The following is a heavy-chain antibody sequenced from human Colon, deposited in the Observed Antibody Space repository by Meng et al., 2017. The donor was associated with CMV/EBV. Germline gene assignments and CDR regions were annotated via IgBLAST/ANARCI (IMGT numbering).Heavy chain of an antibody. CDR2: IYWDDDK. CDR1: GFSFATSGEG. Sequence: CTFSGFSFATSGEGVGWIRQPPGKALEWLAVIYWDDDKRYNPSLQSRLAITKDITNNQVFLTMTNMDPVDTATYYCAHNLDPPTSFDYWGQGTLVTVSS. D-gene: IGHD2/OR15-2a*01. V-gene: IGHV2-5*02. J-gene: IGHJ4*02. CDR3: AHNLDPPTSFDY.